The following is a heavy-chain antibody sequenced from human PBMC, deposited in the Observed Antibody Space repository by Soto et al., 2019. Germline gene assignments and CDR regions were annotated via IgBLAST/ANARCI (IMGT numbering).Heavy chain of an antibody. J-gene: IGHJ6*02. CDR2: IFYSGTT. D-gene: IGHD1-20*01. Sequence: PSETLSLTCTVSGDSISSADYYWSWIRQTPGKGLEWIGHIFYSGTTYYNPSLKSRLTISVDTSKNHFSLRLTSVTADDTAVYYCARGGRYPKSSYYYGMDVWGQGTTVTVSS. V-gene: IGHV4-30-4*01. CDR3: ARGGRYPKSSYYYGMDV. CDR1: GDSISSADYY.